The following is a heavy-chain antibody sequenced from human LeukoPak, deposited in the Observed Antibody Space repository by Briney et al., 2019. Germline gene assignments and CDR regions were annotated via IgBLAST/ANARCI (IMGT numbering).Heavy chain of an antibody. V-gene: IGHV4-59*01. CDR3: ARDMRRHGESGYGFDY. D-gene: IGHD5-12*01. J-gene: IGHJ4*02. Sequence: PSETLSLTCSVYNGSISSYYWSWIRQPPGKGLEWIGNVYYREYTNYNPSFKSRVTISQDTSKKQFSLKLTSLTAADTAIYYCARDMRRHGESGYGFDYWGQGIRVTVSS. CDR2: VYYREYT. CDR1: NGSISSYY.